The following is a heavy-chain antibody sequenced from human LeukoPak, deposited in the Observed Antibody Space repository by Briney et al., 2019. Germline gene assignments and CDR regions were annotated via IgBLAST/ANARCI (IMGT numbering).Heavy chain of an antibody. CDR1: GGSISSYY. CDR2: IYYSGST. Sequence: SETLSLTCTVSGGSISSYYWSWIRQPPGKGLEWIGYIYYSGSTNYNPSLKSRVTISVDTSKNQFSLKLSSVTAADTAVYYCARGFSVVADAFDIWGQGTMVTVSS. D-gene: IGHD2-21*01. V-gene: IGHV4-59*08. J-gene: IGHJ3*02. CDR3: ARGFSVVADAFDI.